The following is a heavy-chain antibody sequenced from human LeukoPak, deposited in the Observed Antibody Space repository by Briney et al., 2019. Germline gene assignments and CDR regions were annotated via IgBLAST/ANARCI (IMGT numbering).Heavy chain of an antibody. J-gene: IGHJ4*02. CDR3: ARGSYYDILTGYYPFDY. Sequence: GGSLRLSCAASGFTFSSYSMNWVRQAPGKGLEWVSYISSSSSTIYYADSVKGRFTISRDNAKNSLYLQMNSLGAEDTAVYYCARGSYYDILTGYYPFDYWGQGTLVTVSS. D-gene: IGHD3-9*01. CDR2: ISSSSSTI. CDR1: GFTFSSYS. V-gene: IGHV3-48*01.